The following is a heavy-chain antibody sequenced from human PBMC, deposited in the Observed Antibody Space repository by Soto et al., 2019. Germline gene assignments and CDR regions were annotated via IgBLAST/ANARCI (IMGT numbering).Heavy chain of an antibody. J-gene: IGHJ4*02. D-gene: IGHD7-27*01. Sequence: PGGSLRLSCAPSGFTFSDYWMHWVRQAPGKGLVWVSRINSDGSSTFYADSVKGRFTISRDNAKNTLYLQMNSLRAEDTAVYYCASSLLTPFDYWGQGTLVTVSS. CDR2: INSDGSST. CDR3: ASSLLTPFDY. V-gene: IGHV3-74*01. CDR1: GFTFSDYW.